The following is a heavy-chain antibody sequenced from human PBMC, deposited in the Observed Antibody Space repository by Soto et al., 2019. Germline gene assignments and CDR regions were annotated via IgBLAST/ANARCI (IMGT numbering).Heavy chain of an antibody. V-gene: IGHV3-74*03. CDR3: ARDLGGPDY. D-gene: IGHD3-16*01. CDR2: LSSDGFGA. Sequence: GGSLRLSCAASGFSLSPYWMHWVRQVPGRGLEWVARLSSDGFGAAYADSVKGRLFISRDIARNTLSLQMNSLRADDTAVYYCARDLGGPDYWGRGTSVTVSS. CDR1: GFSLSPYW. J-gene: IGHJ4*02.